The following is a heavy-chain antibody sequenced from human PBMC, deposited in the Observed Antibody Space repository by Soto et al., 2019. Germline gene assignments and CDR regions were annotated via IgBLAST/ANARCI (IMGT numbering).Heavy chain of an antibody. CDR1: GGSISSGGYY. J-gene: IGHJ4*02. Sequence: QVQLQESGPGLVKPSQTLSLTCTVSGGSISSGGYYWSWIRQHPGKGLEWIGYIYYSGSTYYNPSLKSRVTISVDTSKNQFSLKLSSVTAADTAVYYCARGTVVVTALENYFDYWGQGTLVTVSS. CDR2: IYYSGST. CDR3: ARGTVVVTALENYFDY. D-gene: IGHD2-21*02. V-gene: IGHV4-31*03.